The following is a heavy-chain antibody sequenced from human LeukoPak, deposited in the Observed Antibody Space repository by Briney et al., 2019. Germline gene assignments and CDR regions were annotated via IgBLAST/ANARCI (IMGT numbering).Heavy chain of an antibody. J-gene: IGHJ4*02. CDR3: ARGHYDVLAASYKWTPDY. CDR1: GFTFNTFN. D-gene: IGHD3-9*01. V-gene: IGHV3-21*01. CDR2: ITSGGDYI. Sequence: PGGSLRLSCAASGFTFNTFNMNWVRQAPGKGLEWVSSITSGGDYIYYADSVKGRFTTSRDNAKNSLSLQLNSLRVEDTVVYYCARGHYDVLAASYKWTPDYWGQGTLVTVSS.